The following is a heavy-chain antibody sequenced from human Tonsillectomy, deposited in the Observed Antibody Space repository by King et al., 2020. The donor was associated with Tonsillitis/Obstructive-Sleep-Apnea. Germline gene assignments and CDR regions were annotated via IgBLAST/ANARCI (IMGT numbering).Heavy chain of an antibody. J-gene: IGHJ4*02. D-gene: IGHD6-19*01. CDR1: GFTFSSYW. V-gene: IGHV3-74*03. CDR3: ARDVGVTLAGLVSASDGDDFDH. CDR2: INEGGSII. Sequence: VQLVESGGGLVQPGGSLRLSCADSGFTFSSYWMHWVRQVPGKGLVWVSRINEGGSIITYTDSVKGRFTISRDNAKNTVYLQMNSLRAEDTAVYYCARDVGVTLAGLVSASDGDDFDHWGQGTLVTVSS.